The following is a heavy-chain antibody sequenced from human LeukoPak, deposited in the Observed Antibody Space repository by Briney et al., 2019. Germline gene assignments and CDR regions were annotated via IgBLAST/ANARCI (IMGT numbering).Heavy chain of an antibody. CDR3: ARDRGYLDGFDI. V-gene: IGHV4-59*01. CDR1: GASISNYY. Sequence: PSETLSLTCTVSGASISNYYWSWLRQPPGKGLEWIGYIYYSGSTNYNPSLNSRVTISVDKSKSQLPLKLSSVTAADTAVYYCARDRGYLDGFDIWGQGTMVTVSS. D-gene: IGHD3-10*01. J-gene: IGHJ3*02. CDR2: IYYSGST.